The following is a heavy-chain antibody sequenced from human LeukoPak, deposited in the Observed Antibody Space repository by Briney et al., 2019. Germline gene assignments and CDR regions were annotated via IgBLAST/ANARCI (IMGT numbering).Heavy chain of an antibody. V-gene: IGHV4-39*01. CDR1: GGSISSSSYY. J-gene: IGHJ4*02. Sequence: SETLSLTCTVSGGSISSSSYYWGWIRQPPGKGLEWIGSIYYSGSTYYNPSLKSRVTISVDTSKNQFSLKLSSVTAADTAVYYCARLLLNGSGSYIPNYYFDYWGQGTLVTVSS. CDR3: ARLLLNGSGSYIPNYYFDY. D-gene: IGHD3-10*01. CDR2: IYYSGST.